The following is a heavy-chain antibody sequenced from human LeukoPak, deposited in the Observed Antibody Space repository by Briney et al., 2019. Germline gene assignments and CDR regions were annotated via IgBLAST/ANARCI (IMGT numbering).Heavy chain of an antibody. CDR1: GYTFTSYG. CDR3: ARGYYGSGSYSHTRPYYYYYGMDV. CDR2: ISAYNGNT. V-gene: IGHV1-18*01. D-gene: IGHD3-10*01. J-gene: IGHJ6*02. Sequence: ASVKVSCKASGYTFTSYGISWVRQAPGQGLEWMGWISAYNGNTNYAQKLQGRVTMTTDTSTSTAYMELRSLRSDDTAVYYCARGYYGSGSYSHTRPYYYYYGMDVWGQGTTVTVSS.